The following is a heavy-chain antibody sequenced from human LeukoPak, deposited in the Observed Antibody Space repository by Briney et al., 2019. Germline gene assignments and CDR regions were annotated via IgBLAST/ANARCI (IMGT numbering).Heavy chain of an antibody. D-gene: IGHD5-24*01. Sequence: SETLSLTCTVSGGSISSYYWSWIRQPPGKGLEWIGEINHSGSTNYNPSLKSRVTISVDTSKNQFSLKLSSVTAADTAVYYCAESMATSDYWGQGTLVTVS. CDR3: AESMATSDY. CDR2: INHSGST. CDR1: GGSISSYY. V-gene: IGHV4-34*01. J-gene: IGHJ4*02.